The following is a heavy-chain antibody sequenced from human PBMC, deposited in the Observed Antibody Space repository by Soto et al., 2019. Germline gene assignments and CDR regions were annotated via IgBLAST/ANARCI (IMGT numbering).Heavy chain of an antibody. J-gene: IGHJ4*02. CDR3: ARDWGGPARTRVVAPDV. CDR1: GFTFGKYG. V-gene: IGHV3-33*01. CDR2: VGSGGISK. D-gene: IGHD2-21*01. Sequence: QEQLVESGGGVVQPGTSLRLSCVRFGFTFGKYGIHWVRQAPGKGLEWVAFVGSGGISKYYTESVKGRLSLSRDNSESAVYLQMNSLRVEDTAVYYCARDWGGPARTRVVAPDVWGQGTLVTVYS.